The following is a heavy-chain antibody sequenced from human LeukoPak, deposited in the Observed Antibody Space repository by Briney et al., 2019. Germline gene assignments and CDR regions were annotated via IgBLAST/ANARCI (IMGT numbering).Heavy chain of an antibody. Sequence: ASVKVSCKASGYTFNTYGISWVRQAPGQGLEWMGWISTYNGVTNYVQSLQGRVTLTTDTSTSTAYMELMSLRSDDTAVYYCLRDAQRPRLTPDYWGQGTLVTVSS. CDR2: ISTYNGVT. J-gene: IGHJ4*02. V-gene: IGHV1-18*01. D-gene: IGHD6-25*01. CDR1: GYTFNTYG. CDR3: LRDAQRPRLTPDY.